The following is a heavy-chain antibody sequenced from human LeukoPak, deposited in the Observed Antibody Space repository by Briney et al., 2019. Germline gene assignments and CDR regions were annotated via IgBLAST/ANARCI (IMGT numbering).Heavy chain of an antibody. CDR2: IWYDGSNK. CDR1: GFTFSSYG. J-gene: IGHJ4*02. Sequence: PGGSLRLSCAASGFTFSSYGMHWVRQAPGKGLEWVAVIWYDGSNKYYADSVKGRFTISRDNSKNTLYLQMDSLRAEDTAVYYCARGRAGYYDSSGYYFDYWGQGTLVTVSS. CDR3: ARGRAGYYDSSGYYFDY. V-gene: IGHV3-33*01. D-gene: IGHD3-22*01.